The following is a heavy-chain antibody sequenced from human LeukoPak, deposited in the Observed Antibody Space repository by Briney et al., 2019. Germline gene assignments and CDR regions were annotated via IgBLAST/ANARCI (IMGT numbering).Heavy chain of an antibody. Sequence: GSLRLSCAASGFTFCSYAINWVRQAPGEGLEWGSAISGSGGSTYHADSVKGRFTISRDNSKNTLYLQMNSLRAEDTAVYYCAKGASGYSYGDYMDVWGKGTTVTVSS. D-gene: IGHD5-18*01. J-gene: IGHJ6*03. CDR2: ISGSGGST. V-gene: IGHV3-23*01. CDR3: AKGASGYSYGDYMDV. CDR1: GFTFCSYA.